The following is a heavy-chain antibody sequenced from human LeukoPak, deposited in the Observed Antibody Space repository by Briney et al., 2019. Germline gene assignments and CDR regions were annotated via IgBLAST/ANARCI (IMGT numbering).Heavy chain of an antibody. D-gene: IGHD6-19*01. CDR3: AKDYSYSSGWYLDY. Sequence: GGSLGLSCAASGFTFSSYAMSWVRQAPGKGLEWVSAISGSGGSTYYADSVKGRFTISRDNSKNTLYLQMNSLRAEDTAVYYCAKDYSYSSGWYLDYWSQGTLVTVSS. CDR2: ISGSGGST. J-gene: IGHJ4*02. V-gene: IGHV3-23*01. CDR1: GFTFSSYA.